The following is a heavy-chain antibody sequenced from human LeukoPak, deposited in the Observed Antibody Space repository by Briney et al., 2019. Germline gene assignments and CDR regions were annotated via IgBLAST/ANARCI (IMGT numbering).Heavy chain of an antibody. J-gene: IGHJ1*01. CDR2: IKSDGKT. CDR3: ARAPSEVGGYYPEYFRH. V-gene: IGHV3-74*01. Sequence: VGSLSLSCEASGFTFSWYWMHWVRQAPGKGLVWVSRIKSDGKTNYADSVKGRFTISRDNAKNTVSLQMDSLRAEDTGVYYCARAPSEVGGYYPEYFRHWGQGTLVTVSS. D-gene: IGHD3-22*01. CDR1: GFTFSWYW.